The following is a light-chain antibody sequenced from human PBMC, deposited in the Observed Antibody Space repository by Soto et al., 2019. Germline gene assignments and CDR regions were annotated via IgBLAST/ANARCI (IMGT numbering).Light chain of an antibody. CDR3: QQYGDWPPWT. V-gene: IGKV3-15*01. CDR1: QNIHTN. CDR2: GAS. J-gene: IGKJ1*01. Sequence: EIVMTQSPATLSVSPGERATLSCRAGQNIHTNLAWYQQKPGQAPRLLFYGASTRATGIPARFSGGGSGTEFTLTITSLQSEDFAVYYCQQYGDWPPWTFGQGTKVDIK.